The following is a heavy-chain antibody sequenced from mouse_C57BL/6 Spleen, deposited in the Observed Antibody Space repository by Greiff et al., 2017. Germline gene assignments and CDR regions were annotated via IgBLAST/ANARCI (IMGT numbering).Heavy chain of an antibody. V-gene: IGHV1-4*01. J-gene: IGHJ4*01. D-gene: IGHD1-1*01. CDR3: ARRSSWAMDY. CDR1: GYTFTSYT. CDR2: ITPSSGYT. Sequence: QVQLKESGAELARPGASVKMSCKASGYTFTSYTMHWVKQRPGQGLEWIGYITPSSGYTKYNQKFKDKATLTADKSSSTAYMQLSSLTSEDSAVYYCARRSSWAMDYWGQGTSVTVSS.